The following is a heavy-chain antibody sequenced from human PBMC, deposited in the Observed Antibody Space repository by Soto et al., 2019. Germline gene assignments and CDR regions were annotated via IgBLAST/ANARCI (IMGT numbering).Heavy chain of an antibody. CDR1: GYSINSGYY. CDR3: VRDFGDLQDFWSGPDQ. CDR2: VFHSGTT. J-gene: IGHJ5*02. V-gene: IGHV4-38-2*02. Sequence: SETLSLTCAVSGYSINSGYYRGWIRQPPGKGLEWIGSVFHSGTTYSNPSLKTRLTISVDTSKNEISLDLNAVTAADTAVYYCVRDFGDLQDFWSGPDQWGQGVPVTVSS. D-gene: IGHD3-3*01.